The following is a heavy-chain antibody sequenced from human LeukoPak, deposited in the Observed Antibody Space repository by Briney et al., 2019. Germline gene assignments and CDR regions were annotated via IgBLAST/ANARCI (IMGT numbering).Heavy chain of an antibody. D-gene: IGHD4-23*01. Sequence: PGGSLRLSCVVSGFTFRSYVMSWVRQAPGKGLEWVSDITGGGSKSHYADSVKGRFTISRDNSKNTLYLQMSGLRVEDAAVYYCARAYGGLDYWGQGTLVIVSS. V-gene: IGHV3-23*01. J-gene: IGHJ4*02. CDR2: ITGGGSKS. CDR3: ARAYGGLDY. CDR1: GFTFRSYV.